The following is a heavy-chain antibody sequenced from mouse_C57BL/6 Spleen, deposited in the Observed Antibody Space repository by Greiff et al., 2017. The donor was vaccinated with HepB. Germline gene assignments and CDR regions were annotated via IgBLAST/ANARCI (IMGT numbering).Heavy chain of an antibody. J-gene: IGHJ2*01. Sequence: QVQLQQPGAELVKPGASVKMSCKASGYTFTSYWITWVKQRPGQGLEWIGDIYPGSGSTNYNEKFKSKATLTVDTASSTAYMQLSSLTSEDSAVYYCAREETAQAYFDYWGQGTTLTVSS. CDR1: GYTFTSYW. V-gene: IGHV1-55*01. CDR2: IYPGSGST. CDR3: AREETAQAYFDY. D-gene: IGHD3-2*02.